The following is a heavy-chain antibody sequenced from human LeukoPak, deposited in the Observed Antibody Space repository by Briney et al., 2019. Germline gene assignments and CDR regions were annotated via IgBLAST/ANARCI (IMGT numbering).Heavy chain of an antibody. CDR1: GFTFSSYA. D-gene: IGHD5-24*01. CDR3: ARAKSVEMAPGY. V-gene: IGHV3-30-3*01. CDR2: ISYDGSNK. J-gene: IGHJ4*02. Sequence: PGRCLRLSCAASGFTFSSYAMHWVRQAPGKGLEWVAVISYDGSNKYYADSVKGRFTISRDNSKNTLYLQMNSLRAEDTAVYYCARAKSVEMAPGYWGQGTLVTVSS.